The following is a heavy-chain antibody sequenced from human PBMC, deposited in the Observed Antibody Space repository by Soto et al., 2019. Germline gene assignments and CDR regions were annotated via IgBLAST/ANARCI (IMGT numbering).Heavy chain of an antibody. J-gene: IGHJ4*02. Sequence: SETLSLTCTVSGAPISSYYWNWFRQPPGKGLEWIGDVYYVGTTNYNPSLKSRVTISLDTSKNQFSLKLTSVTAADTAVYYCASQSAGMVGFDYWGQGTQVTVS. V-gene: IGHV4-59*01. D-gene: IGHD6-13*01. CDR3: ASQSAGMVGFDY. CDR2: VYYVGTT. CDR1: GAPISSYY.